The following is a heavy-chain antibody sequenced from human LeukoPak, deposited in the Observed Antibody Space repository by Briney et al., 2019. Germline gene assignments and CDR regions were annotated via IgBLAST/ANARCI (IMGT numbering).Heavy chain of an antibody. D-gene: IGHD6-13*01. CDR1: GFTFSSYA. CDR2: ISYDGSNK. J-gene: IGHJ4*02. CDR3: AKDGQQLGKLDY. V-gene: IGHV3-30*04. Sequence: GGSLRLSCAASGFTFSSYAMHWVRQAPGKGLEWVAVISYDGSNKYYADSVKGRFTISRDNSKNTLYLQMNSLRAEDTAVYYCAKDGQQLGKLDYWGQGTLVTVSS.